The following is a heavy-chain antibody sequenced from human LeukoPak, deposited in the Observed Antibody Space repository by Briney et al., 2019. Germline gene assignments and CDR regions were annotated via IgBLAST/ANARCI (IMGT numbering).Heavy chain of an antibody. V-gene: IGHV1-24*01. CDR1: GYTLTELS. CDR3: ATGVGRYDFWSGYYTPTEYFQH. D-gene: IGHD3-3*01. J-gene: IGHJ1*01. CDR2: FDPEDGET. Sequence: GASVKVSCKVSGYTLTELSMHWVRQAPGKGLEWMGGFDPEDGETIYAQKFQGRVTMTEDTSTDTAYMELSSLRSEDTAVYYCATGVGRYDFWSGYYTPTEYFQHWGQGTLVTVSS.